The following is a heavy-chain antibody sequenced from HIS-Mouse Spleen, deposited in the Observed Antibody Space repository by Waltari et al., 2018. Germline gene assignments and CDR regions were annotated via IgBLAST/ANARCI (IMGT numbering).Heavy chain of an antibody. CDR2: MWYDGSNK. D-gene: IGHD3-10*01. Sequence: QVQLVESGGGVVQPGRSLRLSCAASGFTFSSYGMHWVRQAPGEGLAWVAVMWYDGSNKYYADSVKGRFTIARDNSKNTLYLQMNSRRAEDTAVYYCAREGEISGRSYFDYWGQGTLVTVSS. J-gene: IGHJ4*02. CDR3: AREGEISGRSYFDY. CDR1: GFTFSSYG. V-gene: IGHV3-33*01.